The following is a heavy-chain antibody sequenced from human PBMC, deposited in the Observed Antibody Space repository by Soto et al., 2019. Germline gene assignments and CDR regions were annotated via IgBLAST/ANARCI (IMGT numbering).Heavy chain of an antibody. J-gene: IGHJ4*02. Sequence: SETLSLTCTVSGVSTDSLYWSWVRQPPGKGLEWIGYVSYSGSTTYNPSLKSRVIVSIDTSKNQFSLKLTSVTAADTAVYYCARQGYYDLLSGYYLFDYWGQGILVTVS. CDR3: ARQGYYDLLSGYYLFDY. CDR1: GVSTDSLY. V-gene: IGHV4-59*08. CDR2: VSYSGST. D-gene: IGHD3-3*01.